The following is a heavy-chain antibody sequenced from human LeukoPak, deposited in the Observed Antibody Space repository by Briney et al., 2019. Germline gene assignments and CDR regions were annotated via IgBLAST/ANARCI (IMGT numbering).Heavy chain of an antibody. CDR3: AKDSFTGYSSSWCPDY. CDR2: INPNSGGT. Sequence: VSVKVSCKASGYTFTGHYMHWVRQAPGQGLEWMGWINPNSGGTNYAQKFQGRVTMTRDTSISTAYMELSSLTSDDTAVYYCAKDSFTGYSSSWCPDYWGQGTLVTVSS. D-gene: IGHD6-13*01. V-gene: IGHV1-2*02. CDR1: GYTFTGHY. J-gene: IGHJ4*02.